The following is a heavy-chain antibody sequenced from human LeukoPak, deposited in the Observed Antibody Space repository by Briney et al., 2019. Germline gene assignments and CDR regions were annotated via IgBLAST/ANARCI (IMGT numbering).Heavy chain of an antibody. Sequence: GSLRLSCAASGFTFSSYAMSWVRQAPGKGLEWVSAISGSGGSTYYADSVKGRFTISRDNSKNTLYLQMNSLRAEDTAVYYCAKGAVVVPAAKYNWFDPWGQGTLVTVSS. J-gene: IGHJ5*02. CDR2: ISGSGGST. CDR3: AKGAVVVPAAKYNWFDP. D-gene: IGHD2-2*01. CDR1: GFTFSSYA. V-gene: IGHV3-23*01.